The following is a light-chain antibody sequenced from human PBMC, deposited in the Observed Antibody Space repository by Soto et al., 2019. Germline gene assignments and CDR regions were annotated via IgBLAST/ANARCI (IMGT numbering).Light chain of an antibody. J-gene: IGLJ3*02. CDR3: RSYTSSNTWV. CDR2: EVS. CDR1: SSDVGGYNY. Sequence: QSALTQPASVSGSPGQSITISCTGTSSDVGGYNYVSWYQQHPGKAPTVMIYEVSNRHSGVSNRFSGSKSGNTASLTISGLQAEDEDDYYCRSYTSSNTWVFGGGTKLTVL. V-gene: IGLV2-14*01.